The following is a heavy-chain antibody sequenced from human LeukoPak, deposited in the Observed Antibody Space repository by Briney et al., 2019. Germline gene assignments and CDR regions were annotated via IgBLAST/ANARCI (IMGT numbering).Heavy chain of an antibody. D-gene: IGHD1-26*01. Sequence: PSETLSLTCTVSGGSISSSSYYWGWIRQPPGKGLEWIGSIYYSGSTYYNPSLKSRVTISVDTSKNQFSLKLSSVTAADTAVYYCARHREWENWFDPWGQGTLVTASS. CDR3: ARHREWENWFDP. CDR2: IYYSGST. CDR1: GGSISSSSYY. J-gene: IGHJ5*02. V-gene: IGHV4-39*01.